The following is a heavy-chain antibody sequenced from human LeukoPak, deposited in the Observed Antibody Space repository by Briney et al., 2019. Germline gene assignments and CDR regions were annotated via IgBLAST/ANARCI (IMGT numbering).Heavy chain of an antibody. Sequence: TGGSLRLSCAASGFTFSSYATSWVRQAPGEGLEWVSAITGSGGTTYYADFVKGRFTISRDNSKNTLYLQMNSLRVEDTAVYHCAKGGYSSWGQGTRVTVSS. D-gene: IGHD3-16*02. CDR3: AKGGYSS. CDR2: ITGSGGTT. CDR1: GFTFSSYA. V-gene: IGHV3-23*01. J-gene: IGHJ4*02.